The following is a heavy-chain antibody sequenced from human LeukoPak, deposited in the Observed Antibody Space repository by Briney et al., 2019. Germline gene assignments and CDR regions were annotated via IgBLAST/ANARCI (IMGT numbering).Heavy chain of an antibody. CDR3: ATVSKEVAGIYFYYYMDV. V-gene: IGHV3-53*01. CDR2: IYSGGGT. J-gene: IGHJ6*03. D-gene: IGHD6-19*01. Sequence: GGSLRLSCAASGFTVSSNYMSWVRQAPGKGLECVSVIYSGGGTYYADSVKGRFTISRDDSKNTLYLQMNSLRAEDTAVYYCATVSKEVAGIYFYYYMDVWGKGTTVTISS. CDR1: GFTVSSNY.